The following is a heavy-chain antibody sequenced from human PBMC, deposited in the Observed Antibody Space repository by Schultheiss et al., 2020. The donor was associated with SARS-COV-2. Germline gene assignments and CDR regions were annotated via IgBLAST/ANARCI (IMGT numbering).Heavy chain of an antibody. J-gene: IGHJ4*02. V-gene: IGHV1-69*13. CDR3: ASRRLRLGELSLYGNDY. Sequence: SVKVSCKASGGTFTSYGISWVRQAPGQGLEWMGRINPNSGNTNYAQKLQGRVTITADESTSTAYMELSSLRSEDTAVYYCASRRLRLGELSLYGNDYWGQGTLVTVSS. D-gene: IGHD3-16*02. CDR2: INPNSGNT. CDR1: GGTFTSYG.